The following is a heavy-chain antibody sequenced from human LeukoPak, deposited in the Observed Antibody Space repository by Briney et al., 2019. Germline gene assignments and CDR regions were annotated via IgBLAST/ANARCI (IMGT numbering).Heavy chain of an antibody. V-gene: IGHV4-61*01. Sequence: SSTLSLTCTVSGGSVSSGNYYWSWIRQPPGEQLEWIGYIYYSGSTNYNPSLKSRVTISVDTSKNQFSLNLSSVTAADTAVYYCARASLVLHCWGQGTLITVSS. CDR1: GGSVSSGNYY. D-gene: IGHD2/OR15-2a*01. CDR2: IYYSGST. J-gene: IGHJ4*02. CDR3: ARASLVLHC.